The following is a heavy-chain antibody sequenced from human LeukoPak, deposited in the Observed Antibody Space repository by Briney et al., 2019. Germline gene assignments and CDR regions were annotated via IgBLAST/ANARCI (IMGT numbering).Heavy chain of an antibody. V-gene: IGHV3-9*01. CDR2: TSWNSGSI. CDR3: AKGSQQLVHESHEFDY. J-gene: IGHJ4*02. D-gene: IGHD6-13*01. CDR1: GFTFDDYA. Sequence: PGRSLRLSCAASGFTFDDYAMHWVRQAPGKGLEWVSGTSWNSGSIGYADSVKGRFTISRDNAKNSLYLQMNSLRAEDTALYYCAKGSQQLVHESHEFDYWGQGTLVTVSS.